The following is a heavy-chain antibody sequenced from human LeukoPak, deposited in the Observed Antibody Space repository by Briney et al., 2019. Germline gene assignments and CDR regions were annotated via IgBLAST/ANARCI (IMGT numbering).Heavy chain of an antibody. CDR2: INPNSGGT. V-gene: IGHV1-2*02. CDR3: ARRTSQNCSGGSCYYFEY. Sequence: ASVKVSCKAFGYTFTSNYMHWVRQAPGQGLEWMGWINPNSGGTKYAQKFQGRVTMTRDTSISTTYMEVSRLRSDDTAVYYCARRTSQNCSGGSCYYFEYWGQGTLVTVSS. CDR1: GYTFTSNY. J-gene: IGHJ4*02. D-gene: IGHD2-15*01.